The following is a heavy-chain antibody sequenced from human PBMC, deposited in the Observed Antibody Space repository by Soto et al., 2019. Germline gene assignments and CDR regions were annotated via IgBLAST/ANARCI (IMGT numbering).Heavy chain of an antibody. V-gene: IGHV6-1*01. CDR1: GDSVSSNSAA. CDR3: AREEGFGLWFRESRRFDP. CDR2: TYYRSKWYN. Sequence: SQTLSLTCAISGDSVSSNSAAWNWIRQSPSRGLEWLGRTYYRSKWYNDYAVSVKSRITINPDTSKNQFSLQLNSVTPEDTAVYYCAREEGFGLWFRESRRFDPWGQGTLVTVSS. J-gene: IGHJ5*02. D-gene: IGHD3-10*01.